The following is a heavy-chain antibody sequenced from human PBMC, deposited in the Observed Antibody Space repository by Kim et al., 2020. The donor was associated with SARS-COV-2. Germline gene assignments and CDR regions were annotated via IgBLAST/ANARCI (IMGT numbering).Heavy chain of an antibody. Sequence: SLKSRVTISVDTSKNQFPLKRSSVTAADTAVYYCARANNFGDYLSPSFDYWGQGTLVTVSS. V-gene: IGHV4-39*06. D-gene: IGHD4-17*01. J-gene: IGHJ4*02. CDR3: ARANNFGDYLSPSFDY.